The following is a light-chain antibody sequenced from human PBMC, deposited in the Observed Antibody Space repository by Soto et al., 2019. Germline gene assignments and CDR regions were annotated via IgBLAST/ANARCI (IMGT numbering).Light chain of an antibody. J-gene: IGKJ5*01. CDR1: QSISTL. Sequence: EIVLTQSPAPLSVSPGERATLSCRASQSISTLLAWYQQKLGQAPSLLIYSASTRATGIPARFSGSGSGADFTLTISSLQSEDFAVYYCQQYYDWPITFGQGTRLEI. CDR2: SAS. V-gene: IGKV3-15*01. CDR3: QQYYDWPIT.